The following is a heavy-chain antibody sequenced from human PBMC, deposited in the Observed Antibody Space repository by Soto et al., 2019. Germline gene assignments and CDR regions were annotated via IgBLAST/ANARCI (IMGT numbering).Heavy chain of an antibody. J-gene: IGHJ4*02. D-gene: IGHD1-1*01. CDR3: AKFGMATTKRSPPYYIDY. V-gene: IGHV3-23*01. CDR2: ISGSGGGT. Sequence: LRLSCAASGFTFSSYAMSWVRQAPGKGLEWVSSISGSGGGTYYADSVKGRFTFSRGNSKNTLYLQMNSLRAEDTAVYYCAKFGMATTKRSPPYYIDYWGQGALVTVSS. CDR1: GFTFSSYA.